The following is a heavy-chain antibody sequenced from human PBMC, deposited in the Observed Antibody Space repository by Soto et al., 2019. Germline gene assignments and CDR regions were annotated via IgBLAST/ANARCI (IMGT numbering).Heavy chain of an antibody. V-gene: IGHV3-7*01. CDR3: VREVVVGPPSVFDI. Sequence: GGSLRLSCAASGFTFSNSWMSWVRQAPGKGLEWVANIKEDGSAKHYVDSVYGRSTISRDNAKNSLYLQMNSLRAEDTAMYYCVREVVVGPPSVFDIWGQGTMVIVSS. J-gene: IGHJ3*02. CDR2: IKEDGSAK. CDR1: GFTFSNSW. D-gene: IGHD2-15*01.